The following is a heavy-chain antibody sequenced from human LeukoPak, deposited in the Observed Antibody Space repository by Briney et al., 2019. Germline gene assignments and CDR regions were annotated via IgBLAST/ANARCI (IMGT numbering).Heavy chain of an antibody. CDR1: GFTFSSYA. J-gene: IGHJ6*02. V-gene: IGHV3-23*01. Sequence: GGSLRLSCAASGFTFSSYAMSCVRQAPGKGLEWVSAISGSGGSTYYADSVKGRFTISRDNSKNTLYLQMNSLRAEDTAVYYCAKVRAGTFYYYYGMDVWGQGTTVTVSS. D-gene: IGHD6-13*01. CDR3: AKVRAGTFYYYYGMDV. CDR2: ISGSGGST.